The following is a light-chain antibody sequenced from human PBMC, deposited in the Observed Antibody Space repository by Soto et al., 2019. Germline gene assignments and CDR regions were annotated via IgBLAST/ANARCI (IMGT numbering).Light chain of an antibody. CDR2: RNN. Sequence: QSVLTQPPSASGTPGQRVTISCSGSTSNLGSNFIYWYQQLPGAAPKLLISRNNQRPSRVPDRFSGSKSGTSASLAISGLRSEDEAVYHCASWDDSLSGVVFGGGTKLTVL. V-gene: IGLV1-47*01. CDR3: ASWDDSLSGVV. CDR1: TSNLGSNF. J-gene: IGLJ3*02.